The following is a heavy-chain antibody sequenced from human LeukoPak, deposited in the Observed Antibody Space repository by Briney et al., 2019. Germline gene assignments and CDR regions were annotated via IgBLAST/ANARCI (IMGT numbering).Heavy chain of an antibody. CDR2: IYYSGST. CDR3: ARTENYIPEDWFDP. V-gene: IGHV4-59*01. CDR1: GGSISSYY. Sequence: PSETLSLTCTVSGGSISSYYWSWIRQPPGKGLEWIGYIYYSGSTNYNPSLKSRVTISVDTSKNQFSLKLSSVTAADTAVYYCARTENYIPEDWFDPWGQGTLVTVSS. D-gene: IGHD5-24*01. J-gene: IGHJ5*02.